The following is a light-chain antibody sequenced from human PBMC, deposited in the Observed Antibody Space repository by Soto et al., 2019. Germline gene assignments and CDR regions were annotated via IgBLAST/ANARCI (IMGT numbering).Light chain of an antibody. CDR1: SSNIGAGYD. Sequence: QSALTQPPSVSGAPGQRVTISCTGSSSNIGAGYDVHWYQQLPGTAPKLLIYRNTNRPSGVPDRFSGSKSGTSASLAITGLQAEDEAHYYCQSCDSSLSGSGVFGTGTKVTVL. CDR3: QSCDSSLSGSGV. CDR2: RNT. J-gene: IGLJ1*01. V-gene: IGLV1-40*01.